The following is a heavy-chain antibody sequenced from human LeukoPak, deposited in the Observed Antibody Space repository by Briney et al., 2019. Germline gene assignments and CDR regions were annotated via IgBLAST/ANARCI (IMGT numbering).Heavy chain of an antibody. CDR1: GYTFTSYA. CDR3: ARDNRHSVTPYYFDY. J-gene: IGHJ4*02. Sequence: ASVKVSCKASGYTFTSYAMNWVRQAPGQGLEWMGWINTNTGNPTYAQGFTGRFVFSLDTSVSTAYLQISSLKAEDTAVYYCARDNRHSVTPYYFDYWGQGTLVTVSS. D-gene: IGHD2/OR15-2a*01. CDR2: INTNTGNP. V-gene: IGHV7-4-1*02.